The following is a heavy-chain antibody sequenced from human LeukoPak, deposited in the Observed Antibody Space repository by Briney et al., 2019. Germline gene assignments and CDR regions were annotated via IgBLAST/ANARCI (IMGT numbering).Heavy chain of an antibody. J-gene: IGHJ4*02. CDR1: GGSFSGYY. CDR2: INHSGST. CDR3: ARDKLLLLDY. Sequence: SETLSLTCAVYGGSFSGYYWSWIRQPPGKGLEWIGEINHSGSTNYNPSLKSRVTISVDTSKNQFSLKLSSVTAADTAVYYCARDKLLLLDYWGQGTLVTVSS. D-gene: IGHD2-15*01. V-gene: IGHV4-34*01.